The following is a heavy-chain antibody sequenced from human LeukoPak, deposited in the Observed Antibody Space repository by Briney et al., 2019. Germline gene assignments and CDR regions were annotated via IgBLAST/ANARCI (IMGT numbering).Heavy chain of an antibody. CDR2: ISSSSSYI. Sequence: GGSLRLSCAASGFTFSSYSMNWVRQAPGKGLEWVSPISSSSSYIYYADSVKGRFTISRDNAKNSLYLQMNSLRAEDTAVYYCASLIVGARDDAFDIWGQGTMVTVSS. J-gene: IGHJ3*02. CDR3: ASLIVGARDDAFDI. V-gene: IGHV3-21*01. D-gene: IGHD1-26*01. CDR1: GFTFSSYS.